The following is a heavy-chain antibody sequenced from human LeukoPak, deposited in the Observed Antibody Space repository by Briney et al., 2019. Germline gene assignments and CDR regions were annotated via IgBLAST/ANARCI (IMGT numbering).Heavy chain of an antibody. D-gene: IGHD3-22*01. Sequence: GGSLRLSCAASGFTFSSYAMSWVRQAPGKGLEWVSAISGSGGSTYYADSVKGRFTISRDNSKNTLYLQMNSLRAEDTAVYYCAKVHGYYYDSSGYYTADYYYMDVWGKGTTVTVSS. CDR3: AKVHGYYYDSSGYYTADYYYMDV. CDR1: GFTFSSYA. CDR2: ISGSGGST. J-gene: IGHJ6*03. V-gene: IGHV3-23*01.